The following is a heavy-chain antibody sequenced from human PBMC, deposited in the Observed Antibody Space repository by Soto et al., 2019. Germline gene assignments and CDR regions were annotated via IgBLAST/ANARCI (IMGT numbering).Heavy chain of an antibody. CDR2: IVPIFGTT. CDR1: GGTFSNYA. D-gene: IGHD6-19*01. J-gene: IGHJ6*02. Sequence: QVQLVQSGAEVKKPGSSVKVSCKVSGGTFSNYAIDWVRLAPGHGLEWMGGIVPIFGTTYYTQKFQGRATIIADDSTTTTHLEMSSLRSEHTAIYYCARVEAVAGLYNYHGLDVWGQGTAVTVPS. V-gene: IGHV1-69*12. CDR3: ARVEAVAGLYNYHGLDV.